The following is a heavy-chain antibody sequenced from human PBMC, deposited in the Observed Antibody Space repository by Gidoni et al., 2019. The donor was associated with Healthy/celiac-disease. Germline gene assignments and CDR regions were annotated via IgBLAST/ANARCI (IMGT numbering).Heavy chain of an antibody. J-gene: IGHJ4*02. Sequence: EVQLVDSGGGLVQPAGSLILSCAASGFSFSSNYMSWVRQAPGKGLEWVSVIYSGGSIYYADAVKGRFTISRHNSKNTLYLQMNSLRADDTAVYYCARGAENCSGGSCYGDYWGQGTLVTVSS. CDR1: GFSFSSNY. CDR2: IYSGGSI. CDR3: ARGAENCSGGSCYGDY. V-gene: IGHV3-53*04. D-gene: IGHD2-15*01.